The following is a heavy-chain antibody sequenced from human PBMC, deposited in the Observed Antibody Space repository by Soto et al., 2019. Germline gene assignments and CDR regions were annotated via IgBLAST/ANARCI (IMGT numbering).Heavy chain of an antibody. V-gene: IGHV5-51*01. D-gene: IGHD6-6*01. J-gene: IGHJ4*02. Sequence: PGESLKISCKGSGYSFTSYWIGWVRQMPGKGLEWMGIIYPGDSDTRYSPSFQGQVTISADKSISTAYLQWSSLKASDTAMYHCARRSFGSSSSPPYLLDYWGQGTLVIVSS. CDR1: GYSFTSYW. CDR3: ARRSFGSSSSPPYLLDY. CDR2: IYPGDSDT.